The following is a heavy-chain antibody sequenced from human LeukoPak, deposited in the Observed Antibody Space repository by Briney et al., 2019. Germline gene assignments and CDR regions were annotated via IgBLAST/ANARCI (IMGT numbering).Heavy chain of an antibody. J-gene: IGHJ3*02. CDR1: GGSISSYY. Sequence: SETLSLTCTVSGGSISSYYWSWIRQPPGKGLEWIGYIYYSGSTNYNPSLKSRVTISVDTPKNQFSLKLSSVTAADTAVYYCARHCSGGSCYFEGAINAFDIWGQGTMVTVSS. D-gene: IGHD2-15*01. CDR2: IYYSGST. CDR3: ARHCSGGSCYFEGAINAFDI. V-gene: IGHV4-59*08.